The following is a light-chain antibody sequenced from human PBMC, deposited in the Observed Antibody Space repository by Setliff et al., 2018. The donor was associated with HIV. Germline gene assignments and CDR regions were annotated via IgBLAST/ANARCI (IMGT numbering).Light chain of an antibody. Sequence: SVLTQPPSASGSPGQSVTISCTGTSSDVGGYNYVSWYQQHQGKAPKLMIFEVSKRPSGVPDRFSGSKSGNTASLTVPGLQAEDEADYYCTSYAGSNTYVFGTGTKVTVL. J-gene: IGLJ1*01. V-gene: IGLV2-8*01. CDR3: TSYAGSNTYV. CDR1: SSDVGGYNY. CDR2: EVS.